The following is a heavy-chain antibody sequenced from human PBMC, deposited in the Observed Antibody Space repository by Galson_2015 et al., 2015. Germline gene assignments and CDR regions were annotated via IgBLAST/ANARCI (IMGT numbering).Heavy chain of an antibody. V-gene: IGHV3-30*18. CDR3: AKVWNQSLLWGAVAVYYYYYGMDV. CDR1: GFTFSSYG. CDR2: ISYDGSNK. J-gene: IGHJ6*02. Sequence: SLRLSCAASGFTFSSYGMHWVRQAPGKGLEWVAVISYDGSNKYYADSVKGRFTISRDNSKNTLYLQMNSLRAEDTAVYYCAKVWNQSLLWGAVAVYYYYYGMDVWGQGTTVTVSS. D-gene: IGHD6-19*01.